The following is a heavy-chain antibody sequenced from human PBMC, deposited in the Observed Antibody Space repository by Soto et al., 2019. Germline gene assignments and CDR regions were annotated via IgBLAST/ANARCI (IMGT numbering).Heavy chain of an antibody. CDR1: VFKFSNYA. V-gene: IGHV3-23*01. CDR2: ISATGGGT. Sequence: PWWSLRLSCSASVFKFSNYAMSWFRQAPGKGLEWVSLISATGGGTYYADSVKGRFTISRDNSHNTLYLQVHSLTAEDTAVYYCAKDRRAGGNSAFYFDFWGQGAQVTVSS. D-gene: IGHD3-16*01. J-gene: IGHJ4*02. CDR3: AKDRRAGGNSAFYFDF.